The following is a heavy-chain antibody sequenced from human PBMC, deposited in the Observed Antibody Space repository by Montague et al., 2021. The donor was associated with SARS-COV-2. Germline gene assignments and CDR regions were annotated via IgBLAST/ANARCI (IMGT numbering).Heavy chain of an antibody. J-gene: IGHJ3*01. Sequence: SETLSLTCTVTGGSVSCCNYSWTWIRPPQGQELDWIGYLSYSGSNNSNPTLKSRVTISVDTSKDPLSLILSSVAAAATAVYYCALVCPTFEFWGQGTMVTVSS. D-gene: IGHD2-8*01. CDR1: GGSVSCCNYS. CDR2: LSYSGSN. CDR3: ALVCPTFEF. V-gene: IGHV4-61*01.